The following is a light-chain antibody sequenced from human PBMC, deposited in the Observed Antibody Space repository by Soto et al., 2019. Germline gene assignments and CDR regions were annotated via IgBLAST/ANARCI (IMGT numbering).Light chain of an antibody. CDR2: DAS. CDR1: QIVRSTY. V-gene: IGKV3-20*01. Sequence: VLPQSPGTLSLSPGESATLSCRASQIVRSTYLAWYQQKPGQAPRLLIYDASSRATDIPDRFSGSGSGTEFTLTTSGLEPEDFAVYYCQHYGNSLWTFGQGTRV. CDR3: QHYGNSLWT. J-gene: IGKJ1*01.